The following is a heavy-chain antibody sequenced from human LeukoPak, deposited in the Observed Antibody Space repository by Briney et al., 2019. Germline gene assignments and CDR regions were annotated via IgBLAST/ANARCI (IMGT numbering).Heavy chain of an antibody. CDR3: ASRTRGDWPYFDH. CDR1: GFTFSNYG. CDR2: ISYDGSNK. Sequence: GRSLRLSCAASGFTFSNYGMQWVRHAPGKGLEWLAVISYDGSNKYYADSVKGRFTISRDNSKNTLYLQMNSLRAEDTALYYCASRTRGDWPYFDHWGQGTLVTVSS. J-gene: IGHJ4*02. V-gene: IGHV3-30*03. D-gene: IGHD2-21*02.